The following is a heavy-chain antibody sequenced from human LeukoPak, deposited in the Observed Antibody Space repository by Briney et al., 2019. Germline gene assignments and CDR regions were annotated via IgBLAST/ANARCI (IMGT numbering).Heavy chain of an antibody. CDR3: ARDSTVVTPGGFYYGMDV. Sequence: PSETLSLTCTVSGGSISSCYWSWIRQPPGKGLEWIGYIYYSGSTNYNPSLKSRVTISVDTSKNQFSLKLSSVTAADTAVYYCARDSTVVTPGGFYYGMDVWGQGTTVTVSS. CDR2: IYYSGST. J-gene: IGHJ6*02. CDR1: GGSISSCY. V-gene: IGHV4-59*01. D-gene: IGHD4-23*01.